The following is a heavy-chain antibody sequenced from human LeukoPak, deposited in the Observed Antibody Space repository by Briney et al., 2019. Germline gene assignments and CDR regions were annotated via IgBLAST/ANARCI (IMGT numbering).Heavy chain of an antibody. CDR2: IYYSGST. Sequence: SETLSLTCTVSGGSISSYYWSWIRQPPGKGLEWIGYIYYSGSTNYNPSLKSRVTISVDTSKNQFSLKLSSVTAADTAVYYCARRAKGTVTRWDYWGQGTLVTVSS. CDR1: GGSISSYY. J-gene: IGHJ4*02. CDR3: ARRAKGTVTRWDY. V-gene: IGHV4-59*12. D-gene: IGHD4-17*01.